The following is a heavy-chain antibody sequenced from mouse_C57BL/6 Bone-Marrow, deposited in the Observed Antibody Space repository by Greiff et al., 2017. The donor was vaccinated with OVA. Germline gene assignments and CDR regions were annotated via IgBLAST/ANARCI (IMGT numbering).Heavy chain of an antibody. J-gene: IGHJ4*01. Sequence: QVQLQQPGAELVRPGSSVKLSCKASGYTFTSYWMHWVKQRPIPGLEWIGNIDPSDSETHYNQKFKDKATLTVDKSSSTAYMQLSSLTSEDSAVYYGARWGWLLWAMDDWGQGTSVTVSS. CDR1: GYTFTSYW. D-gene: IGHD2-3*01. CDR2: IDPSDSET. CDR3: ARWGWLLWAMDD. V-gene: IGHV1-52*01.